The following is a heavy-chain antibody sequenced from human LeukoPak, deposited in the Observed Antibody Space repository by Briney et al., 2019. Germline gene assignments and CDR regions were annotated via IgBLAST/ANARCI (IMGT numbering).Heavy chain of an antibody. CDR1: GGTFISYA. J-gene: IGHJ6*03. Sequence: ASVKVSCKASGGTFISYAISWVRQAPGQGLEWMGGIIPIFGTANYAQKFQGRVTITTDESTSTAYMELSSLRSEDTAVYYCARGEYGDLFSAIYYYYYMDVWGKGTTVTVSS. V-gene: IGHV1-69*05. CDR2: IIPIFGTA. D-gene: IGHD4-17*01. CDR3: ARGEYGDLFSAIYYYYYMDV.